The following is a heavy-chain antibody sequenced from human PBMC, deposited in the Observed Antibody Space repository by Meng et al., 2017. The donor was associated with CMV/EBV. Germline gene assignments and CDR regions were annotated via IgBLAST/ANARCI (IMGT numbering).Heavy chain of an antibody. J-gene: IGHJ4*02. D-gene: IGHD3-3*01. CDR3: ARDLSVRTIFGVVTKTYYFDY. CDR2: ISSSGSTI. V-gene: IGHV3-48*03. Sequence: GGSLRLSCAASGFTFSSYEMNWVRQAPGKGLEWVSYISSSGSTIYYADSVKGRFTISRDNAKNSLYLQMNSLRAEDTAVYYCARDLSVRTIFGVVTKTYYFDYWGQGTLVTVSS. CDR1: GFTFSSYE.